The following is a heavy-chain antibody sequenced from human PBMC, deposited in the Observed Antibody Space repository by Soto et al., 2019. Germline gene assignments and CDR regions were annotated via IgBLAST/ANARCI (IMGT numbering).Heavy chain of an antibody. CDR1: VYTFTSYY. CDR3: ARDTGDGTFDF. J-gene: IGHJ4*02. Sequence: XSVKVSCKASVYTFTSYYMYWVRQAPGQGLEWMGWINPNSGGTNYAQKFQGRVTMTRDTSITTAYMELRSLTSDDTAMYYCARDTGDGTFDFWGQGTLATVSS. D-gene: IGHD7-27*01. CDR2: INPNSGGT. V-gene: IGHV1-2*02.